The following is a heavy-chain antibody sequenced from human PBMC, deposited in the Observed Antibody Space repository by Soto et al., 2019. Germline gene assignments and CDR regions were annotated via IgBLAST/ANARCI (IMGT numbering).Heavy chain of an antibody. D-gene: IGHD5-12*01. CDR3: ARGVRGGYGIYYYYYMDV. CDR2: IYYSGST. Sequence: QVQLQESGPGLVKPSETLSLTCTVSGGSISSYYWSWIRQPPGKGLEWIGYIYYSGSTNYNPSLKSRVTISVETSKNQFSLKLSSVTAADTAVYYCARGVRGGYGIYYYYYMDVWGKGTTVTVSS. J-gene: IGHJ6*03. CDR1: GGSISSYY. V-gene: IGHV4-59*01.